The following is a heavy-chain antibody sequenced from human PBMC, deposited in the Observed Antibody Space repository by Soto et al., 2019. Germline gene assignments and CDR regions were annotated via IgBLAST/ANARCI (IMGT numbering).Heavy chain of an antibody. CDR3: ARLYSIGWPRSYSDY. J-gene: IGHJ4*02. CDR2: ISGFNGAT. CDR1: GFTFSRFG. D-gene: IGHD6-19*01. V-gene: IGHV1-18*01. Sequence: ASVKVSGKASGFTFSRFGSSWVRQAPGQGLEWMGWISGFNGATNYAQNFQDRISMTTDTAKTTAYLELRSLRSDDTAVYYCARLYSIGWPRSYSDYWGRRTLVADCS.